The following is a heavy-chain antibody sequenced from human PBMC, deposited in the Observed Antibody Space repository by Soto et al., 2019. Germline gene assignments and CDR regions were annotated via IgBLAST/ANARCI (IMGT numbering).Heavy chain of an antibody. J-gene: IGHJ4*02. D-gene: IGHD4-17*01. Sequence: QVQLQESGPGLVKPSETLSLTCAVSGGSISSYYWSWIRQPPGKGLEWIGYTHYSGSTNYNPSLKSRVTIPVNSSKNQFSLKLSSVTAADTAEYYCARHEPLHGDYDYWGQGTLVTVSS. CDR3: ARHEPLHGDYDY. CDR1: GGSISSYY. V-gene: IGHV4-59*08. CDR2: THYSGST.